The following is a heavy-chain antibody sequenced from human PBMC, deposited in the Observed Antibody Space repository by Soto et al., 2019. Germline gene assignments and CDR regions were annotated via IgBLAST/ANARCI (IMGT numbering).Heavy chain of an antibody. CDR2: IYYSVST. D-gene: IGHD6-6*01. J-gene: IGHJ6*02. CDR1: GDSVSSGRYF. CDR3: ARSIVATTRYNSGTDV. Sequence: QVQLQESGPGLVKPSETLSLTCSVSGDSVSSGRYFWSWIRQSPVKGLEWIGNIYYSVSTNLNPSLKSRVTISLDTSKKQFSLKLSSVPAADTAVYYCARSIVATTRYNSGTDVWVQGTTVTFSS. V-gene: IGHV4-61*01.